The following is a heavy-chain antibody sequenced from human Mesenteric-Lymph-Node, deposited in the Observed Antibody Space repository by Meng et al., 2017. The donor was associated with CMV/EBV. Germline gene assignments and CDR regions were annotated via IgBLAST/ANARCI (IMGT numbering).Heavy chain of an antibody. Sequence: SETLSLTCALSGASFSGYHWGWIRQPPGKGLEWIGEISHNGNTNYNPSLESRVTVSRDPSNNQFTLTWTSLTAADTAVYYCARGRGWGRQYLAPLDFWGQGSLVTVSS. J-gene: IGHJ4*02. CDR3: ARGRGWGRQYLAPLDF. CDR2: ISHNGNT. CDR1: GASFSGYH. D-gene: IGHD3-16*01. V-gene: IGHV4-34*01.